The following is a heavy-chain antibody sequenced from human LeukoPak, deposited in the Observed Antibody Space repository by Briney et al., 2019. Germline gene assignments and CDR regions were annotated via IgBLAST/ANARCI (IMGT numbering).Heavy chain of an antibody. CDR2: ISAYNGNT. J-gene: IGHJ4*02. D-gene: IGHD4-23*01. Sequence: APVKVSCKASGYTFTGYYMHWVRQAPGQGLEWMGWISAYNGNTNYAQKLQGRVTMTTDTSTSTAYMELRSLRSDDTAVYYCARESDGGHFDYWGQGTLVTVSS. V-gene: IGHV1-18*04. CDR3: ARESDGGHFDY. CDR1: GYTFTGYY.